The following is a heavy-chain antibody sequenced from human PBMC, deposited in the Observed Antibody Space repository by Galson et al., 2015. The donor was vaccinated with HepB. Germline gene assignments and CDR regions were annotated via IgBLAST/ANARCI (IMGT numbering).Heavy chain of an antibody. CDR2: IKSKTDGGTT. V-gene: IGHV3-15*01. CDR1: GFTFSSYG. CDR3: TTTRLGAGDYAFDI. D-gene: IGHD2-21*01. J-gene: IGHJ3*02. Sequence: SLRLSCAASGFTFSSYGMHWVRQAPGKGLEWVGRIKSKTDGGTTDYPAPVKGRFTISRDDSKNTLYLQMNSLKTEDTAVYYCTTTRLGAGDYAFDIWGQGTMVTVSS.